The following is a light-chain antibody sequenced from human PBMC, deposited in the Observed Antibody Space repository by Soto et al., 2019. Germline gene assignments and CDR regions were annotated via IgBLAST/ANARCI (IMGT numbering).Light chain of an antibody. CDR3: NSFTSSSAWV. CDR2: EVS. Sequence: QSALTQPASVSGSPGQSITISCTGTSSDVGAYNYVSWYQQHPGKAPKLLIYEVSNRPSGVSNRFSGSKSGNTASLTISGVQAEDETDYYCNSFTSSSAWVFGGGTKLTVL. V-gene: IGLV2-14*01. CDR1: SSDVGAYNY. J-gene: IGLJ3*02.